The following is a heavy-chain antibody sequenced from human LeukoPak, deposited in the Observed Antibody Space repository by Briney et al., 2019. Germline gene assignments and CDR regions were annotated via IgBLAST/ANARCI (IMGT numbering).Heavy chain of an antibody. CDR1: GFDFSTQW. Sequence: PGGSLRLSCAASGFDFSTQWMSWVRQAPGKGLEWVSGISGNGDITYYADSVEGRFTISRDNSKNTLYLQMNSLRAEDTAIYYCAKDDAWLRFLYWGQGTLVTVSS. CDR3: AKDDAWLRFLY. J-gene: IGHJ4*02. V-gene: IGHV3-23*01. CDR2: ISGNGDIT. D-gene: IGHD5-12*01.